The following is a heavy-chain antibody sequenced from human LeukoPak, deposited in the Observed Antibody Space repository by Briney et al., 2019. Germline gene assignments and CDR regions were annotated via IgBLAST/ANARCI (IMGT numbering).Heavy chain of an antibody. V-gene: IGHV3-11*05. CDR3: ARGGCGGGNCYSGTGWFES. Sequence: GGSLRLSCAASGFTFSSYYMSWVRQAPGKGLEWIAYITSESIPQYADSVRGRFTISRDNAQSSVSLQMDSLRAEDTAVYYCARGGCGGGNCYSGTGWFESWGQGALVIVST. D-gene: IGHD2-21*02. CDR1: GFTFSSYY. CDR2: ITSESIP. J-gene: IGHJ5*01.